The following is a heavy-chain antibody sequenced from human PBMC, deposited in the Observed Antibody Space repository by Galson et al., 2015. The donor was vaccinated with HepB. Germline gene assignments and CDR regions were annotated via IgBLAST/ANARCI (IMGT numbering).Heavy chain of an antibody. Sequence: SVKVSCKASGYTFTSYGISWVRQAPGQGLEWMGWISGYNGNTNYAQKLQGRVTLSTDTSTNTAYMELRNLRSDDTAKYFCARDTDIAVPGFFDMWGQGTMVTVTS. D-gene: IGHD6-19*01. J-gene: IGHJ3*02. CDR1: GYTFTSYG. V-gene: IGHV1-18*01. CDR2: ISGYNGNT. CDR3: ARDTDIAVPGFFDM.